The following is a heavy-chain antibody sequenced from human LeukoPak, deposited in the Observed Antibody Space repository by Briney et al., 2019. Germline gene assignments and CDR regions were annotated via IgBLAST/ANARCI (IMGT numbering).Heavy chain of an antibody. CDR2: ISGSGGST. D-gene: IGHD1-26*01. Sequence: GGSLRLSCAASGFTFSSYAMSWVRQAPGKGLEWVSAISGSGGSTYYADSVKGRFTISRDNSKSTLYLQMNSLRAEDTAVYYCAISISGSWGNFDYWGQGTLVTVSS. J-gene: IGHJ4*02. V-gene: IGHV3-23*01. CDR3: AISISGSWGNFDY. CDR1: GFTFSSYA.